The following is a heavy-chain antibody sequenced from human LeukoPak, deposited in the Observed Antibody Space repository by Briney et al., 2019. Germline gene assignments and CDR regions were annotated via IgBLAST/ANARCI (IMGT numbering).Heavy chain of an antibody. CDR1: GISFSTYS. J-gene: IGHJ4*02. D-gene: IGHD1-26*01. V-gene: IGHV3-21*01. CDR3: ARDRATGDASGLSYFDF. Sequence: GGSLRLSCAASGISFSTYSMNWVRQAPGKGLEWISSISSGSSFIHYADSVKGRFTISRDNAKNSLYLQMNSLRAEDTAVYYCARDRATGDASGLSYFDFLGQGTQVTVSS. CDR2: ISSGSSFI.